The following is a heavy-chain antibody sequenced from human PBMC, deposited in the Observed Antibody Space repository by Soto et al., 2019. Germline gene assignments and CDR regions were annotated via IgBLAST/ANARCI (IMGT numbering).Heavy chain of an antibody. CDR2: IFSNDEK. J-gene: IGHJ6*02. CDR3: ARIMRVSSSWSCYYYGMDV. D-gene: IGHD6-13*01. V-gene: IGHV2-26*01. Sequence: SGPTLVNPTETLTLTCTVSGFSLSNARMGVSWIRQPPGKALEWLAHIFSNDEKSYSTSLKSRLTISKDTSKSQVVLTMTNMDPVDTATYYCARIMRVSSSWSCYYYGMDVWGQGTTVTVSS. CDR1: GFSLSNARMG.